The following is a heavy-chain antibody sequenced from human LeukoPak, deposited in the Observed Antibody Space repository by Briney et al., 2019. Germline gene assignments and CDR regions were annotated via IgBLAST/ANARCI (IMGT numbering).Heavy chain of an antibody. CDR2: IYYRGST. Sequence: SETLSLTCTVSGGSISSYYWSWIRQPPGKGLEWIGYIYYRGSTNYNPSLKSRVTISVDTSKNQFSLKLSSVTAADTAVFYCATYSSSWSSFDYWGQGTLVTVSS. J-gene: IGHJ4*02. CDR3: ATYSSSWSSFDY. CDR1: GGSISSYY. V-gene: IGHV4-59*01. D-gene: IGHD6-13*01.